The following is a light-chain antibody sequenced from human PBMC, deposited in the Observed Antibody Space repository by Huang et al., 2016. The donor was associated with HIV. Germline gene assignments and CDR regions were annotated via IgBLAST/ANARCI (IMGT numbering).Light chain of an antibody. CDR3: QQRGDWPLT. CDR2: DAS. J-gene: IGKJ4*01. Sequence: EIVLTQSPATLSLSPGERATLSCRASQTIINYLAWYQQNPGQAPRRLIYDASNRATGSPARFSGSGSGTDFTLTISSLEPEDFAVYYCQQRGDWPLTFGGGTKVEIK. CDR1: QTIINY. V-gene: IGKV3-11*01.